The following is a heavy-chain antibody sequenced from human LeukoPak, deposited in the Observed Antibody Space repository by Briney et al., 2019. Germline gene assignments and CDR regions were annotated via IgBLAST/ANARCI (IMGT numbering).Heavy chain of an antibody. V-gene: IGHV3-7*01. CDR2: IQHDGSEQ. CDR3: ATPARGGSALP. CDR1: GFTFSSYG. D-gene: IGHD6-19*01. J-gene: IGHJ5*02. Sequence: SGGSLRLSCAASGFTFSSYGMHWVRQAPGKGLEWVANIQHDGSEQYYVDSVKGRFTISRDNTKKSLFPQINSLRAEDTAVYYCATPARGGSALPWGQGTLVTVSS.